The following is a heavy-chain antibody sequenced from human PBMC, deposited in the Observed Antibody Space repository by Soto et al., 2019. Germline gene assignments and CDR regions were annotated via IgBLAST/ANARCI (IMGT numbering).Heavy chain of an antibody. J-gene: IGHJ6*02. V-gene: IGHV3-23*01. CDR3: AKGLAVGVYGMDV. D-gene: IGHD1-26*01. CDR1: GFTFSIYA. Sequence: LRLSCAASGFTFSIYAVSWVRQAPGKGLEWVSAISGSGGSTYYADSVKGRFTISRDNSKNTLYLQMNSLRAEDTAIYYCAKGLAVGVYGMDVWGQGTTVTVSS. CDR2: ISGSGGST.